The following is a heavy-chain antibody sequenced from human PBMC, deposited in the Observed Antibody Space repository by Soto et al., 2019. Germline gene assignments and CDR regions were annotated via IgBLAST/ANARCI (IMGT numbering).Heavy chain of an antibody. CDR2: MNPNSGNT. D-gene: IGHD3-3*01. Sequence: QVPLVQSGAEVKKPGASVKVSCKASGYTFTSYDINWVRQATGQGLEWMGWMNPNSGNTGYAQKFQGRVTMTRNTSISTAYMELSSLRSEDTAVYYCARPVGTIFGVVVDVWGQGTTVTVSS. CDR1: GYTFTSYD. V-gene: IGHV1-8*01. CDR3: ARPVGTIFGVVVDV. J-gene: IGHJ6*02.